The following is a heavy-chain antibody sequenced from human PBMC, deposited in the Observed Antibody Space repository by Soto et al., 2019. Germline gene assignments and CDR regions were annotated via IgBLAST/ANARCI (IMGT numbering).Heavy chain of an antibody. J-gene: IGHJ3*01. CDR1: GLTVSASF. CDR2: LYAGGSSGRT. CDR3: ANAVASGWNAVDF. Sequence: EVQLVESGGGLVRPGGSLRLSCAASGLTVSASFMNWVRQTPGKGLEWVSVLYAGGSSGRTYYAESVKGRFFTSRDDYRNTLYLQMDSLKEEDTGVYDCANAVASGWNAVDFWGQGTMVSVSS. V-gene: IGHV3-53*03. D-gene: IGHD6-19*01.